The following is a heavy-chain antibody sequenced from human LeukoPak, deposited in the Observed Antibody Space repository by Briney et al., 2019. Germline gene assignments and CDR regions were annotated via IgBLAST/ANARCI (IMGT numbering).Heavy chain of an antibody. V-gene: IGHV4-39*01. Sequence: KPSETLSLTCAVSGGSIGSTSYYWAWIRQPPGKGLEWIGSIYYSGSTYYNPSLKSRVTISVDTSKNQFSLKVSSVTVADTAVYYCARHSSMTTVTFDYWGQGTLVTVSS. D-gene: IGHD4-17*01. CDR1: GGSIGSTSYY. J-gene: IGHJ4*02. CDR3: ARHSSMTTVTFDY. CDR2: IYYSGST.